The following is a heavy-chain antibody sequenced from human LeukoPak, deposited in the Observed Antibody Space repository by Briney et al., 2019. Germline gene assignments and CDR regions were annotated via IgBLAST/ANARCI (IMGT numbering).Heavy chain of an antibody. CDR1: GYTFTSYD. D-gene: IGHD3-10*01. CDR2: MNPNSGNT. J-gene: IGHJ4*02. Sequence: ASVKVSCKASGYTFTSYDINWVRQATGQGLEWMGWMNPNSGNTGYAQKFQGRVTITTDESTSTAYMELSSLRSEDTAVYYCARAEGRDFYGSGSHNYFDYWGQGTLVTVSS. CDR3: ARAEGRDFYGSGSHNYFDY. V-gene: IGHV1-8*01.